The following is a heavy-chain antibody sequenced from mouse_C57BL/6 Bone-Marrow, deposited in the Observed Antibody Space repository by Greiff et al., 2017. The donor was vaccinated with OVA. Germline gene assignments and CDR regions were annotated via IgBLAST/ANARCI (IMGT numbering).Heavy chain of an antibody. CDR2: IYPGDGDT. CDR3: ARRACGSSFYYFDY. V-gene: IGHV1-80*01. D-gene: IGHD1-1*01. CDR1: GYAFSSYW. J-gene: IGHJ2*01. Sequence: QVQLKESGAELVKPGASVKISCKASGYAFSSYWMNWVKQRPGKGLEWIGQIYPGDGDTNYNGKFKGKATLTADKSSSTAYMQLSSLTSEDSAVYFCARRACGSSFYYFDYWGQGTTLTVSS.